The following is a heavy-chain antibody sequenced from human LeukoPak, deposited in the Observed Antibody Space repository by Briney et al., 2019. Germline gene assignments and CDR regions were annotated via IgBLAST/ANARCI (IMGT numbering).Heavy chain of an antibody. CDR3: AREYIDSDYHGLGSYFALDC. CDR2: INQDGSER. V-gene: IGHV3-7*03. Sequence: GGSLRLSCAASGFIFTNYFMSWVRQAPGKGLEWVANINQDGSERYYVESVKGRFTISRDNAKNSLSLQMNILTVADTAVYYCAREYIDSDYHGLGSYFALDCWGQGILVTVSS. CDR1: GFIFTNYF. J-gene: IGHJ4*02. D-gene: IGHD3-10*01.